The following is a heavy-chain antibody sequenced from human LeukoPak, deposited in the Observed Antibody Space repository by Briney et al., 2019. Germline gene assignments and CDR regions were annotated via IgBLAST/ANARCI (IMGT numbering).Heavy chain of an antibody. CDR1: GGTFSSYA. Sequence: GASVKVSCKASGGTFSSYAISWVRQAPGQGFEWMGGIIPIFGTANYAQKFQGRVTITADESTSTAYMELSSLRSEDTAVYYCARGAVFGGIDYWGQGTLVTVSS. V-gene: IGHV1-69*13. CDR2: IIPIFGTA. D-gene: IGHD3-3*01. J-gene: IGHJ4*02. CDR3: ARGAVFGGIDY.